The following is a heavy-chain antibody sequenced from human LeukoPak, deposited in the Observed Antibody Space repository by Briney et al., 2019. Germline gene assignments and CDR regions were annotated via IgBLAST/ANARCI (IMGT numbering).Heavy chain of an antibody. CDR2: IYYSGST. V-gene: IGHV4-59*01. Sequence: PSETLSLTCTVSGGSISSYYWSWIRQPPGKGLEWIGYIYYSGSTNYNPSLKSRVTISVDTSKNQFSLKLSSVTAADTAVYYCARDERVRGFDYWGQGTLVTVSS. CDR3: ARDERVRGFDY. D-gene: IGHD3-10*01. CDR1: GGSISSYY. J-gene: IGHJ4*02.